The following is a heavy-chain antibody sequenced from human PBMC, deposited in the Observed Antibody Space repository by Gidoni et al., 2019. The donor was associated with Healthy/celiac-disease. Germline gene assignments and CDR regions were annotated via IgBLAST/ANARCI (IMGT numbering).Heavy chain of an antibody. Sequence: EVQLLESGGGLVQPGGSLRLSCAASGFSLSSYAMSWVRQAPGKGLECVSAISGSGGSTYYADSVKGRFTISRDNSKNTLYLQMNSLRAEDTAVYYCANLGYDFWSGYYPYYYYGMDVWGQGTTVTVSS. V-gene: IGHV3-23*01. D-gene: IGHD3-3*01. CDR2: ISGSGGST. CDR3: ANLGYDFWSGYYPYYYYGMDV. CDR1: GFSLSSYA. J-gene: IGHJ6*02.